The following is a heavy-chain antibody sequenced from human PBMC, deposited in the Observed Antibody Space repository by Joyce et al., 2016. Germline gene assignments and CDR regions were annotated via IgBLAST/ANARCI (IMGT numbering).Heavy chain of an antibody. J-gene: IGHJ6*03. CDR1: GFIFSSYA. CDR3: AKVAEGSAVYFYYMDV. CDR2: ISVSGGSI. Sequence: EVQLLESGGGLVQPAGSMRLSCEASGFIFSSYAMSWVRQATGKVLEWVSVISVSGGSINDADSVNGRFTFSRDNSKNTLYLQMNSLRAEDTAVYYCAKVAEGSAVYFYYMDVWGKGTTVTVSS. D-gene: IGHD6-6*01. V-gene: IGHV3-23*01.